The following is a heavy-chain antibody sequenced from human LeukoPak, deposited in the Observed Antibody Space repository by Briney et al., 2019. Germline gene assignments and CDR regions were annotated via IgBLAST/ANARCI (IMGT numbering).Heavy chain of an antibody. Sequence: PGGSLRLSCAASGFTFSSYAMSWVRQAPGKGLEWVSAISGSGGGTYYADSVKGQFTISRDNSKNTLYLQMNSLRAEDTAVYYCAKHVVGIEGYFDYWGQGTLVTVSS. CDR2: ISGSGGGT. CDR1: GFTFSSYA. D-gene: IGHD1-26*01. J-gene: IGHJ4*02. CDR3: AKHVVGIEGYFDY. V-gene: IGHV3-23*01.